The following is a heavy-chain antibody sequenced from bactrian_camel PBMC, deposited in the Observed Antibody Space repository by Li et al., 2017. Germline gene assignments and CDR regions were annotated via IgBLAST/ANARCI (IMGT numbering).Heavy chain of an antibody. D-gene: IGHD6*01. CDR1: GFAGSNLY. V-gene: IGHV3S53*01. CDR2: IDHAGSA. J-gene: IGHJ4*01. Sequence: HVQLVESGGGLVQPGRSLRLSCVASGFAGSNLYVAWFRQAPGKEREGVAAIDHAGSATYTYAVRGRFTISKDSAKNTLYLQMNNLKVEDTAMYYCAADGVNLQLARGYNYWGQGTQVTVS. CDR3: AADGVNLQLARGYNY.